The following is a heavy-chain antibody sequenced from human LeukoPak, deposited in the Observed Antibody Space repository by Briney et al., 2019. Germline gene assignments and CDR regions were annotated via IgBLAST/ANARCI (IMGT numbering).Heavy chain of an antibody. CDR3: ARDTAMVWRGT. D-gene: IGHD5-18*01. V-gene: IGHV1-2*02. CDR1: AYTFTGYY. J-gene: IGHJ4*02. Sequence: ASVKVSCMPSAYTFTGYYMYWVQQAPGQGLEWMGWINPNSGGTNYAQKFQGRVTMTRDTSISTAYMELSRLRSDDTAVYYCARDTAMVWRGTWGQGTLVTVSS. CDR2: INPNSGGT.